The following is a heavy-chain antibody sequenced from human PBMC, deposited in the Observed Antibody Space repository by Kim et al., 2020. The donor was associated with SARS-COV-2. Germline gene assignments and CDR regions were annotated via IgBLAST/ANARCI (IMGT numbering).Heavy chain of an antibody. CDR2: VYDTVNT. J-gene: IGHJ4*02. D-gene: IGHD3-9*01. CDR1: GGSLSRYY. V-gene: IGHV4-59*13. CDR3: ARDVAGYPLAY. Sequence: SETLSLTCTVSGGSLSRYYWTWIRQSPGKGLEWIGYVYDTVNTNYNPSLKSRVSISRDTSKNQFSLKLTSVTPSDTAVYYCARDVAGYPLAYWGQGTLVTVSS.